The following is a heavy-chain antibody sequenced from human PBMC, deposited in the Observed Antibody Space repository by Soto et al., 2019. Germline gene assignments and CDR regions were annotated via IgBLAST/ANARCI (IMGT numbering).Heavy chain of an antibody. Sequence: QVQLRESGPRLLKPSDTLSLTCTVSRASIYTYSWTWIRQPAGKGLQWIGHIYSSGSANYSPSLKSRVSMSVDSSKNQISLKLTSVTAADTAVYYCATIVGANDYWGQGTLVTVSS. D-gene: IGHD1-26*01. V-gene: IGHV4-4*07. CDR3: ATIVGANDY. J-gene: IGHJ4*02. CDR1: RASIYTYS. CDR2: IYSSGSA.